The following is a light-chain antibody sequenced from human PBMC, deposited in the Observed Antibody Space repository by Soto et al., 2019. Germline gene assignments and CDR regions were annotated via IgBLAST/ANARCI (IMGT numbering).Light chain of an antibody. CDR1: QRISSY. CDR3: QQSYSTPS. V-gene: IGKV1-39*01. J-gene: IGKJ2*01. Sequence: DIQMTPSPSSLSASVGDRVTITCRASQRISSYLNWYQQKPGKAPKLLIYAASSLQSGVPPRFSGSGSGRDFTLTTSSLQPEEFATYYCQQSYSTPSFGQGTKLEIK. CDR2: AAS.